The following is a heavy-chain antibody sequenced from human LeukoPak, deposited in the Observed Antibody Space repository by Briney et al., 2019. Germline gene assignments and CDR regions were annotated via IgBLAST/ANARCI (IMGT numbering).Heavy chain of an antibody. CDR2: MDGDGIST. Sequence: GGSLRLSCAASGFTFSSYWMHWVRQAPGKGLVWVSRMDGDGISTSYADSVMGRFTISRDNANNMLYLQMNSLRAEDTAVYYCARVGRSGGSCIDHWGRGALVTVSS. CDR1: GFTFSSYW. D-gene: IGHD2-15*01. V-gene: IGHV3-74*01. CDR3: ARVGRSGGSCIDH. J-gene: IGHJ4*02.